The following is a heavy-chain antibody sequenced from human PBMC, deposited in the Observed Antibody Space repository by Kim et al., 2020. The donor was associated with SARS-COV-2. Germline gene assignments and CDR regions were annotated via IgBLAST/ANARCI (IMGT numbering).Heavy chain of an antibody. D-gene: IGHD5-12*01. J-gene: IGHJ4*02. CDR2: ISSSSSYI. CDR1: GFTFSSYS. Sequence: GGSLRLSCAASGFTFSSYSMNWVRQAPGKGLEWVSSISSSSSYIYYADSVKGRFTISRDNAKNSLYLQMNSLRAEDTAVYYCARGSPGRDGYNFGYWGQGTLVTVSS. V-gene: IGHV3-21*01. CDR3: ARGSPGRDGYNFGY.